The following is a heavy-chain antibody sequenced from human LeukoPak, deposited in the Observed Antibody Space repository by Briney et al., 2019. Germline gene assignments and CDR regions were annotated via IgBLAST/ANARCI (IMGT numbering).Heavy chain of an antibody. Sequence: PSQTLSLTCTVSGGSISSGDYYWSWIRQPPGKGLEWIGRIYTSGSTNYNPSLKSRVTMSVDTSKNQFSLKLSSVTAADTAVYYCARDLPYYDFWSGHSWFDPWGQGTLVTVSS. CDR2: IYTSGST. CDR3: ARDLPYYDFWSGHSWFDP. CDR1: GGSISSGDYY. D-gene: IGHD3-3*01. J-gene: IGHJ5*02. V-gene: IGHV4-61*02.